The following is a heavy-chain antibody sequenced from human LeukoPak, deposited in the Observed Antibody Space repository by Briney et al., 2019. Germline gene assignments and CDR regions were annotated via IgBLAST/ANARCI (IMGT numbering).Heavy chain of an antibody. CDR1: GCSIIRYY. V-gene: IGHV4-59*01. CDR2: IYYSGST. D-gene: IGHD6-19*01. Sequence: SETLSLTCTVSGCSIIRYYWSWIRQPAGKGLEWIGYIYYSGSTNYNPSLKSRVTILVDTSKNQFCLKLSSVTAADTAVYYCARGRYSSGSEFDIWGQGTMVSVSS. J-gene: IGHJ3*02. CDR3: ARGRYSSGSEFDI.